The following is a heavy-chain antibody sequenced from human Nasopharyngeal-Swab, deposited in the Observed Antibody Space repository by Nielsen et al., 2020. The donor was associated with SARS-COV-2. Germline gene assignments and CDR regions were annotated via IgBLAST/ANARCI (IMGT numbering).Heavy chain of an antibody. CDR1: GFTFDDYA. V-gene: IGHV3-9*01. CDR3: AKEFWSGAPGLGH. D-gene: IGHD3-3*01. CDR2: ISWNSGSI. Sequence: SLKISCAASGFTFDDYAMHWVRQAPGKGLAWVSGISWNSGSIGYADSVKGRFTISRDNAKNSLYLQMNSLRAEDTALYYCAKEFWSGAPGLGHWGQGTLVTVSS. J-gene: IGHJ1*01.